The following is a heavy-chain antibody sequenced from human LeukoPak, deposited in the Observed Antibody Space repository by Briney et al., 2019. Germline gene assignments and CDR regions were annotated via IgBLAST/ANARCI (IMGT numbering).Heavy chain of an antibody. CDR3: ARGSFLITFGGFIG. CDR1: GFTFSSYG. Sequence: GGSLRLSCAASGFTFSSYGMSWVRQAPGKGLEWVSAISGSGGSTYYADSVKGRFTISRDNAKNSLFLQMNSLRAEDTAVYYCARGSFLITFGGFIGWGQGTLVTVSS. D-gene: IGHD3-16*02. J-gene: IGHJ4*02. CDR2: ISGSGGST. V-gene: IGHV3-23*01.